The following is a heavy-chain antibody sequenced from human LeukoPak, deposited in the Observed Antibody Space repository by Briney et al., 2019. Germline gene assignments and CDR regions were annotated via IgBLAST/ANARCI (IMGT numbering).Heavy chain of an antibody. CDR1: GGSISSYY. Sequence: SETLSLTCTVSGGSISSYYWSWIRQPPGKGLEWIGYIYYSGSTNYNPSLKSRVTISVDTSKNQFSLKLSSVTAADTAVYYCARHFRYDSSGYLFDYWGQGTLVTVPS. J-gene: IGHJ4*02. CDR3: ARHFRYDSSGYLFDY. CDR2: IYYSGST. D-gene: IGHD3-22*01. V-gene: IGHV4-59*08.